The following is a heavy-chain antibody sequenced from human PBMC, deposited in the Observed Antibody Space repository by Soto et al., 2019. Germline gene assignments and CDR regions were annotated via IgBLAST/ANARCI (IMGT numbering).Heavy chain of an antibody. D-gene: IGHD3-10*01. CDR3: ARADYYGSGSYYTDYFDY. CDR1: GFTFSDYY. CDR2: ISSSGSTI. V-gene: IGHV3-11*01. Sequence: PGGSLRLSCAASGFTFSDYYMSWIRQAPGKGLEWVSYISSSGSTIYYADSVKGRFTISRDNAKNSLYLQMNSLRAEDTAVYYCARADYYGSGSYYTDYFDYWGRGTLVTVSS. J-gene: IGHJ4*02.